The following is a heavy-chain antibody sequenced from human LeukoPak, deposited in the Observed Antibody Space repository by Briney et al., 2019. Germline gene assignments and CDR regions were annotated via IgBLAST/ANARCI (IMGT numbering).Heavy chain of an antibody. CDR2: ISYDGSNK. Sequence: VISYDGSNKYYADSVKGRFTISRDNSKNTLYLQMNSLRAEDTAVYYCAKDVGGSGWCGDYWGQGTLVTVSS. CDR3: AKDVGGSGWCGDY. J-gene: IGHJ4*02. D-gene: IGHD6-19*01. V-gene: IGHV3-30*18.